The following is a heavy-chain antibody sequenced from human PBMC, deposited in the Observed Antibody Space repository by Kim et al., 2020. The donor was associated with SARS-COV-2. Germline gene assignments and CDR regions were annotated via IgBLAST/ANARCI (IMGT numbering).Heavy chain of an antibody. CDR3: ARDRDSSGLDY. D-gene: IGHD6-19*01. V-gene: IGHV4-59*01. J-gene: IGHJ4*02. CDR2: T. Sequence: THHNPSRTSRVTISVDTSKNQFSLKLSSVTAADTAVYYCARDRDSSGLDYWGQGTLVTVSS.